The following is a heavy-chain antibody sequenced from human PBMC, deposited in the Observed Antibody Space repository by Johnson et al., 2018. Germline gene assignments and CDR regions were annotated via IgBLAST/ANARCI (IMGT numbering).Heavy chain of an antibody. J-gene: IGHJ3*02. CDR1: GFTFSSYG. Sequence: QVQLVESGGGVVQPGRSLRLSCAASGFTFSSYGMHWVRQAPGKGLEWVAVIWYDGSNKYYADSVKGRFTSSRDNSKKTLYLQMNSLRGEDTAVSYCARGDSSGYYDAFDIWGPGTMVTVSS. CDR3: ARGDSSGYYDAFDI. V-gene: IGHV3-33*01. CDR2: IWYDGSNK. D-gene: IGHD3-22*01.